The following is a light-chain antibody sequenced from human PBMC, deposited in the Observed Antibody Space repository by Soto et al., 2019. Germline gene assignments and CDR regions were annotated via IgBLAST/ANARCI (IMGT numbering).Light chain of an antibody. Sequence: DIVLTQTPLSSPVTLGQPASISCRSSQSLVHGDGNTYFNWLLQRPGQPPRLLIYKISKRFPGVPDRFSGSGAGTDLTLKISRVEAEDVGVYYGMQATQSSTFGQGTKLEIK. J-gene: IGKJ2*01. V-gene: IGKV2-24*01. CDR3: MQATQSST. CDR1: QSLVHGDGNTY. CDR2: KIS.